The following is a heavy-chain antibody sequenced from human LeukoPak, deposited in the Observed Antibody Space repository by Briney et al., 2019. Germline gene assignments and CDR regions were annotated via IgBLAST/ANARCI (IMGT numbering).Heavy chain of an antibody. V-gene: IGHV3-48*01. D-gene: IGHD6-13*01. CDR3: ARDFNFEMGYSSSIFDY. Sequence: GGSLRLSCAASGFTFSSYSMNWVRQAPGKGLEWVSYISSSSSTIYYADSVKGRFTISRDNAKNSLYLQMNSLRAEDTAVYYCARDFNFEMGYSSSIFDYWGQGTLVTVSS. CDR2: ISSSSSTI. CDR1: GFTFSSYS. J-gene: IGHJ4*02.